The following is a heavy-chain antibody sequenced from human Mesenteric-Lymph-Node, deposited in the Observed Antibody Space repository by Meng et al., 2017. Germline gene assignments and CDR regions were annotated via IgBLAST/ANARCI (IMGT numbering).Heavy chain of an antibody. V-gene: IGHV4-4*02. D-gene: IGHD3-22*01. CDR2: IHHGGDT. J-gene: IGHJ3*02. CDR1: GASISSGYW. Sequence: SETLSLTCAVSGASISSGYWWSWVRQPPGKGLEWIGEIHHGGDTNYNPSLKSRVTISVDKSNNQYSLRLTSVTAADTAVYYCASPPSYSSGYYAGDNAFDIWGQGTMVTVSS. CDR3: ASPPSYSSGYYAGDNAFDI.